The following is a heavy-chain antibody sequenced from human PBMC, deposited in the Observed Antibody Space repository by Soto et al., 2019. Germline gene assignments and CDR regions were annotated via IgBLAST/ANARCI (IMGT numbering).Heavy chain of an antibody. J-gene: IGHJ6*02. CDR2: IYYSGST. Sequence: PSETLSLTCTVSGGSVSSGSYYWTWIRQPPGKGLEWIGYIYYSGSTNYNPSLKSRVTISLDTSNNQFSLRLSSVTAADTAVYYCARTFCSTTSCQAHDMDVWGQGTTGTVSS. CDR1: GGSVSSGSYY. D-gene: IGHD2-2*01. V-gene: IGHV4-61*01. CDR3: ARTFCSTTSCQAHDMDV.